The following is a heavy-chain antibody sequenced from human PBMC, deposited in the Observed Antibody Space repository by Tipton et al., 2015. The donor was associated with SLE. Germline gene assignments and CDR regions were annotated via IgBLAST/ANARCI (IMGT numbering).Heavy chain of an antibody. D-gene: IGHD4-17*01. J-gene: IGHJ3*01. CDR2: IHYTGRT. CDR3: ASVPLLGDYVGAHFDF. CDR1: GGSISGHY. V-gene: IGHV4-59*11. Sequence: TLSLTCNVSGGSISGHYWSWIRHAPGKRLEWIGYIHYTGRTTYKPSLKSRATISIDTSKKNFSLRLSSVTAADTAVYYCASVPLLGDYVGAHFDFWGQGTMVTVSS.